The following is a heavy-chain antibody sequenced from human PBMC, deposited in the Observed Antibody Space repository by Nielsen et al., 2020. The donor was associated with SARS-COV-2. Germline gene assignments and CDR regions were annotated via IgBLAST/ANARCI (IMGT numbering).Heavy chain of an antibody. Sequence: GGSLRLSCAASGFTFDSAWMTWVRQAPGKGLEWVGRIKAKTDGETTVYAAPVQGRFTISRDDSEMTLYLQMDSLEIEDTGVYYCSTGGVAAVGTYYYYYGMDVWGQGTTVAVSS. CDR1: GFTFDSAW. V-gene: IGHV3-15*01. CDR3: STGGVAAVGTYYYYYGMDV. CDR2: IKAKTDGETT. J-gene: IGHJ6*02. D-gene: IGHD6-13*01.